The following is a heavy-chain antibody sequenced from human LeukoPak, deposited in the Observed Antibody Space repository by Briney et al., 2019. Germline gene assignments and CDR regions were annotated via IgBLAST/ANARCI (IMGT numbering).Heavy chain of an antibody. CDR3: AGDPTYYYGSGRPWGY. V-gene: IGHV1-69*05. D-gene: IGHD3-10*01. CDR1: GGTFSSYA. Sequence: GASVKVSCKASGGTFSSYAISWVRQAPGQGLEWMGGIIPIFGTANYAQKFQGRVTITTDESTSTAYMELSSLRSEDTAVYYCAGDPTYYYGSGRPWGYWGQGTLVTVSS. J-gene: IGHJ4*02. CDR2: IIPIFGTA.